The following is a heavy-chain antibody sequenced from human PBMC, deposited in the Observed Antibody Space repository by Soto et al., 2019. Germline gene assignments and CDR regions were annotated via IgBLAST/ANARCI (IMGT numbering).Heavy chain of an antibody. CDR1: GGSISSSSYY. V-gene: IGHV4-39*01. D-gene: IGHD6-13*01. CDR2: IYYSGST. J-gene: IGHJ3*02. Sequence: SETLSLTCTVSGGSISSSSYYWGWIRQPPGKGLEWIGSIYYSGSTYYNPSLKSRVTISVDTSKNQFSLKLSSVTAADTAVYYCAGVRIAAAGAIIPNDAFDIWGQGTMVTVSS. CDR3: AGVRIAAAGAIIPNDAFDI.